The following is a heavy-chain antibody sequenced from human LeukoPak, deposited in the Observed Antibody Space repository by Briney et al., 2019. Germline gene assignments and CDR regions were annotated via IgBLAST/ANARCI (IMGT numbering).Heavy chain of an antibody. V-gene: IGHV3-23*01. Sequence: GGSLRLSCAASGFTFSSYAMSWVRQAPGKGLEWVSAISGSGGSTYYADSVKGRFTISRDNSKNTLYLQMNSLRAEDTAVYYCAKGISGDYSAGLDAFDIWGQGTMVTVSS. D-gene: IGHD4-17*01. CDR3: AKGISGDYSAGLDAFDI. CDR1: GFTFSSYA. J-gene: IGHJ3*02. CDR2: ISGSGGST.